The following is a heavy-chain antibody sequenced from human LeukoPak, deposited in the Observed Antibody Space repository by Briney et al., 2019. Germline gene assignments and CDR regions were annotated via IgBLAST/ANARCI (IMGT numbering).Heavy chain of an antibody. CDR1: GFTVSSNY. Sequence: GGSLRLSCAASGFTVSSNYMSWVRQAPGKGLKWLSYISSSSTTKYHADSVKGRFTISRDNAKNSLYLQMNSLRAEDTGVYYCARWNLGSDYWGQGTLVTVSS. J-gene: IGHJ4*02. CDR2: ISSSSTTK. V-gene: IGHV3-48*04. CDR3: ARWNLGSDY. D-gene: IGHD1-1*01.